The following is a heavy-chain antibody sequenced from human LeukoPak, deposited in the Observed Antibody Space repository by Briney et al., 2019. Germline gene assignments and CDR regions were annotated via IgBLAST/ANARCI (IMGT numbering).Heavy chain of an antibody. CDR2: IYSGGST. CDR1: GFTVSGNY. V-gene: IGHV3-66*02. D-gene: IGHD3-10*01. J-gene: IGHJ4*02. CDR3: ARGTYGNYYFDY. Sequence: GGSLRLSCAASGFTVSGNYMSWVRQAPGKGLEWVSVIYSGGSTYYADSVKGRFTISRDNSKNTLFLQMNSLRPEDTAVYYCARGTYGNYYFDYWGQGNLVTVSS.